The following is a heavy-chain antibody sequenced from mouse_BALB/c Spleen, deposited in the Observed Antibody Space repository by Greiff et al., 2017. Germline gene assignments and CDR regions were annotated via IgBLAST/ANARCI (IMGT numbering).Heavy chain of an antibody. CDR1: GFTFSDYY. CDR2: ISDGGSYT. D-gene: IGHD1-2*01. CDR3: ARGRRLGYAMDY. Sequence: EVKLQESGGGLVKPGGSLKLSCAASGFTFSDYYMYWVRQTPEKRLEWVATISDGGSYTYYPDSVKGRFTISRDNAKNNLYLQMSSLKSEDTAMYYCARGRRLGYAMDYWGQGTSVTVSS. J-gene: IGHJ4*01. V-gene: IGHV5-4*02.